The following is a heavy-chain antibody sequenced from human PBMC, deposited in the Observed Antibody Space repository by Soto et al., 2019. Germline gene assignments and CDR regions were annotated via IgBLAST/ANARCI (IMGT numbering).Heavy chain of an antibody. Sequence: PSETLSLTCAVYGGSFSGYYCSWIRQPPGKGLEWIREINHSGSTNYNPSPKSRVTISVDTSKNQFSLKLSSVTAADTAVYYCARDLYGDYVGYNWFDPWGQGTLVTVSS. D-gene: IGHD4-17*01. J-gene: IGHJ5*02. CDR2: INHSGST. CDR1: GGSFSGYY. V-gene: IGHV4-34*01. CDR3: ARDLYGDYVGYNWFDP.